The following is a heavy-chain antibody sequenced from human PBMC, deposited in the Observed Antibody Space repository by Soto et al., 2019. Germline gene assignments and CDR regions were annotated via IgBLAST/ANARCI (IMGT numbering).Heavy chain of an antibody. Sequence: GGSLRLSCAASGFTFSSYGMHWVRQAPGKGLEWVAVISYDGSNKYYADSVKGRFTISRDNSKNTLYLQMNSPRAEDTAVYYCARDFCPVPTCYDLWGQGVLVTVSS. CDR2: ISYDGSNK. J-gene: IGHJ4*02. CDR3: ARDFCPVPTCYDL. D-gene: IGHD2-2*01. V-gene: IGHV3-30*03. CDR1: GFTFSSYG.